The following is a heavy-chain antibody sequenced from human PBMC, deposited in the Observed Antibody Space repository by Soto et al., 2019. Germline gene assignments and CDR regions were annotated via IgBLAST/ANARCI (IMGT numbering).Heavy chain of an antibody. Sequence: QVQLQESGPGLVKPSETLSLTCTVSGGSISSYYWSWIRQPPGKGLEWIGYIYYSGSTNYNPSLKXRXTXXVHTSKNQFSLKLSSVTAADTAVYYCAAQRYYDVSWGQGTLVTVSS. CDR1: GGSISSYY. J-gene: IGHJ4*02. D-gene: IGHD3-10*02. CDR2: IYYSGST. V-gene: IGHV4-59*01. CDR3: AAQRYYDVS.